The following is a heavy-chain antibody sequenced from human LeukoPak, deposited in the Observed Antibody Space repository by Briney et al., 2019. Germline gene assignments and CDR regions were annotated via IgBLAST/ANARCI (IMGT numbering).Heavy chain of an antibody. D-gene: IGHD3-3*01. CDR1: GYSISSGYY. Sequence: PSETLSLTCVVSGYSISSGYYWGWIRQAPGKGLEWVSAISGSGGSTYYADSVKGRFTISRDNSKNTLYLQMNSLRAEDTARYYCAKRNYDFWSGYYRRAENHFDYWGQGTLVTVSS. J-gene: IGHJ4*02. V-gene: IGHV3-23*01. CDR3: AKRNYDFWSGYYRRAENHFDY. CDR2: ISGSGGST.